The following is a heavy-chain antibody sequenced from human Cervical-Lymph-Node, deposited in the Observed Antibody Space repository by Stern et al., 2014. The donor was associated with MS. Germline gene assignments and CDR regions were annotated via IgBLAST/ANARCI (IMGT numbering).Heavy chain of an antibody. Sequence: QVQLVESGGGVVQPGRSLRLSCAAYGFSFSSSVIHWVRQAPVKGLEWVTVVWNDGRNENYAESVRGRFTTSRDTSKNTQYLHMNRLRAEDTAVYFCATSTGADVFDIWGQGTMVIVSS. J-gene: IGHJ3*02. D-gene: IGHD2-8*02. CDR1: GFSFSSSV. CDR2: VWNDGRNE. CDR3: ATSTGADVFDI. V-gene: IGHV3-33*01.